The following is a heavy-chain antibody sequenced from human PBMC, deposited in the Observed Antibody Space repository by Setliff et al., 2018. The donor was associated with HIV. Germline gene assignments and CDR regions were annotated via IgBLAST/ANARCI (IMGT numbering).Heavy chain of an antibody. Sequence: SVKVSCKASGVTFNYSFITWVRQAPGHGLEWMGGVVPTIHEATYAQKFQGRVTITADESATTVYMEMSGLTSEDTAIYYCARGADASGYFYREYFQHWGQGTLVTVSS. J-gene: IGHJ1*01. V-gene: IGHV1-69*13. CDR3: ARGADASGYFYREYFQH. CDR2: VVPTIHEA. CDR1: GVTFNYSF. D-gene: IGHD3-22*01.